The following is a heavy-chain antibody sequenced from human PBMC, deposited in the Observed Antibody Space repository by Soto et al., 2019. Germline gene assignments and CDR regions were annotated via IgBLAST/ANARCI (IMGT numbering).Heavy chain of an antibody. CDR2: INPSGGST. D-gene: IGHD1-7*01. CDR3: ARERMRSNWNFGYYYYGMDV. V-gene: IGHV1-46*01. J-gene: IGHJ6*02. Sequence: GASVKVSCKASGYTFTSYYMHWVRQAPGQGLEWMGIINPSGGSTSYAQKFQGRVTMTRDTSTSTVYMELSSLRSEDTAVYYCARERMRSNWNFGYYYYGMDVWGQGTTGTVSS. CDR1: GYTFTSYY.